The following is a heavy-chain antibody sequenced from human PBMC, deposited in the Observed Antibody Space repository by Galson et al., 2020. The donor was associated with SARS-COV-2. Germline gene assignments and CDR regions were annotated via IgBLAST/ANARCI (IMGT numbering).Heavy chain of an antibody. Sequence: SETLSPTCTVSGGSVSSYYWSWIRQPPGEGVEWLGYIYNSETTHYSPSLESRATISVDTSKNQFSLKLPSVTAADTAIYYCARGPVTSNNWFDPWGQGTLVTVSS. J-gene: IGHJ5*02. CDR1: GGSVSSYY. D-gene: IGHD4-17*01. V-gene: IGHV4-59*02. CDR2: IYNSETT. CDR3: ARGPVTSNNWFDP.